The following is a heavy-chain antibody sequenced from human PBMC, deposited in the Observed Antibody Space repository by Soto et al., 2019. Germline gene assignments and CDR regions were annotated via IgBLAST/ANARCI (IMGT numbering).Heavy chain of an antibody. J-gene: IGHJ4*02. CDR3: AAVPYYCDSSAYYFDY. V-gene: IGHV1-58*01. CDR1: GFTFTSSA. Sequence: SVKVSCKASGFTFTSSAVQWVRQARGQRLEWIGWIVVGSGNTNYAQKFQERVTITRDMSTNTAYMQLSSLRSEDTAVYYCAAVPYYCDSSAYYFDYWGQGTLVTVS. D-gene: IGHD3-22*01. CDR2: IVVGSGNT.